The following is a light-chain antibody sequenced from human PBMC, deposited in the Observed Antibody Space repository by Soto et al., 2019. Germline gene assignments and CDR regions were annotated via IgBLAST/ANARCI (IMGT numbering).Light chain of an antibody. CDR1: QSVRTY. CDR2: NAS. CDR3: QQRSNWPPYT. V-gene: IGKV3-11*01. Sequence: EIVLTQSPGTLSLFPGERATLSCRASQSVRTYLAWYQQKPGQAPRLLISNASNRATGIPARFSGSGSGTDFTLTISSLEAEDFAVYYCQQRSNWPPYTFGQGTKLEIK. J-gene: IGKJ2*01.